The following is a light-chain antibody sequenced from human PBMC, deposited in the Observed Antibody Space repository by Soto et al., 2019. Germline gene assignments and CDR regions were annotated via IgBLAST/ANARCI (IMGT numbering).Light chain of an antibody. V-gene: IGLV1-40*01. CDR2: KNN. J-gene: IGLJ2*01. CDR1: GSNVGASYD. CDR3: TATDDRLTGPV. Sequence: QPVLTQPPSVSGAPGQTITMSCTGSGSNVGASYDVHWYQVLPGAGPRLLIYKNNNRPSGVPDRFSGSKSGTSASLAITGLRAEDEADYYCTATDDRLTGPVFGGGTKLTVL.